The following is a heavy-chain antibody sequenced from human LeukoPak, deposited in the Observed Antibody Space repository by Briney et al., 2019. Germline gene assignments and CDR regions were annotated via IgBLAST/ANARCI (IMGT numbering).Heavy chain of an antibody. Sequence: GGSLRLSCAASGFTFSSSDMHWVRQATGKGLEWVSAIGTTGDTYYPGSVKGRFTISRENARNSLYLQMSSLRVGDTAVYYCARAVPLARGVNYYDYWGQGTLVTVSS. CDR1: GFTFSSSD. D-gene: IGHD3-10*01. J-gene: IGHJ4*02. CDR3: ARAVPLARGVNYYDY. V-gene: IGHV3-13*01. CDR2: IGTTGDT.